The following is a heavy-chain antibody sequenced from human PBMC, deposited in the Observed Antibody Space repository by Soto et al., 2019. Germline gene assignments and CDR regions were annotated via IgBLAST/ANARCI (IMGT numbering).Heavy chain of an antibody. J-gene: IGHJ6*03. Sequence: ASVKVSCKASGGTFSSYTISWVRQAPGQGLEWMGRIIPILGIANYAQKFQGRVTITADKSTSTAYMELSSLRSEDTAVYYCAREHYDILTGQYYYYYMDVWGKGTTVTVSS. D-gene: IGHD3-9*01. CDR3: AREHYDILTGQYYYYYMDV. CDR1: GGTFSSYT. CDR2: IIPILGIA. V-gene: IGHV1-69*04.